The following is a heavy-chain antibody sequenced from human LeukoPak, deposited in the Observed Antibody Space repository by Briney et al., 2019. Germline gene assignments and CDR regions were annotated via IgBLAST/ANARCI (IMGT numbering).Heavy chain of an antibody. D-gene: IGHD5-12*01. V-gene: IGHV4-34*01. CDR1: GGSLSGYY. CDR3: ARGIRGGGMNASGYYRYHYNGLDV. Sequence: SETLSLTCAVSGGSLSGYYWSWIRQSPGKGLEWIGEVIHSQSINLNPSLMSRLAISVDTSKNQFSLRLSSVTAADAAVYFCARGIRGGGMNASGYYRYHYNGLDVWGQGTTVTVSS. J-gene: IGHJ6*02. CDR2: VIHSQSI.